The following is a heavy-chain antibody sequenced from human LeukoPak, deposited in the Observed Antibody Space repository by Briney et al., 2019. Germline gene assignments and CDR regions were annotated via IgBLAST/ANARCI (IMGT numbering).Heavy chain of an antibody. Sequence: SETLSLTCNISEGSISHDYWVWVRQPPGKGQEWIAYIDYSGYTDYNPSVKSRVTMSIDTSKGRFTLYLRSVSAADTAIYYCTTCAPNRYWFAPWGQGIQVTVSS. CDR2: IDYSGYT. D-gene: IGHD2-2*01. CDR3: TTCAPNRYWFAP. CDR1: EGSISHDY. J-gene: IGHJ5*02. V-gene: IGHV4-59*08.